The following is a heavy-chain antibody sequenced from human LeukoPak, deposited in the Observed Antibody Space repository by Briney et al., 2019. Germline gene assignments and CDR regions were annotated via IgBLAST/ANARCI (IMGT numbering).Heavy chain of an antibody. CDR2: IGTDGRTT. D-gene: IGHD4-23*01. CDR1: GFTFSSYW. CDR3: ARDKYGGNSNSFDI. V-gene: IGHV3-74*01. Sequence: GETLRLSCAASGFTFSSYWMHWVRQVPGKGLVWVSRIGTDGRTTTYADYVKGRFTISRDNAKNTLYLQMNSLRAEDTAVYYCARDKYGGNSNSFDIWGQGTLVTVTS. J-gene: IGHJ3*02.